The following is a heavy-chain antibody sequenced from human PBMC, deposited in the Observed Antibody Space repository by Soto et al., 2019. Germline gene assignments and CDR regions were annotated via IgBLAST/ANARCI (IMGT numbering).Heavy chain of an antibody. CDR1: GFTFSSYS. D-gene: IGHD3-10*01. CDR2: ISSSSSTI. V-gene: IGHV3-48*01. CDR3: ARDGPMVRGVTSHPPPEDAFDI. J-gene: IGHJ3*02. Sequence: PGGSLRLSCAASGFTFSSYSMNWVRQAPGKGLEWVSYISSSSSTIYYADSVKGRFTISRDNAKNSLYLQMNSLRAEDTAVYYCARDGPMVRGVTSHPPPEDAFDIWGQGTMVTVSS.